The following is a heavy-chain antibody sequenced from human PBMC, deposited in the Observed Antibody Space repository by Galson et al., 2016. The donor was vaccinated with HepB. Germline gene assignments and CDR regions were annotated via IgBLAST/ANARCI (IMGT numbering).Heavy chain of an antibody. CDR3: AKNMYGAATNYIGDVFDI. CDR1: GLTDSGDY. J-gene: IGHJ3*02. Sequence: SLRLSCAVSGLTDSGDYMSSVRQAPGKGLEWVSVLYRDGSTYYADSVEGRFTISRDNSRDTLYLQMNSLRAEDTAMYYCAKNMYGAATNYIGDVFDIWGQGTMVTVSS. CDR2: LYRDGST. D-gene: IGHD3-10*01. V-gene: IGHV3-53*01.